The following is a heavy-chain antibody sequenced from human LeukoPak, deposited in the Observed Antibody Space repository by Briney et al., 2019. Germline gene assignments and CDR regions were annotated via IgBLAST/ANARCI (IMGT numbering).Heavy chain of an antibody. CDR3: ARDHEDDGDHVDY. CDR1: GFSFSSHG. D-gene: IGHD4-17*01. V-gene: IGHV3-33*01. CDR2: IWYDGSNN. Sequence: GGSLRLSCAASGFSFSSHGMHWVRQAPGKGLEWVALIWYDGSNNQYADSVKGRFTISRDISKNTLYLQMNSLRAEDTAVYYCARDHEDDGDHVDYWGQGILVTVSS. J-gene: IGHJ4*02.